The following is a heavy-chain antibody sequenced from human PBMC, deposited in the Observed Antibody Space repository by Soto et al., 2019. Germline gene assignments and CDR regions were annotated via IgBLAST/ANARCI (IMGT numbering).Heavy chain of an antibody. Sequence: QVQLVQSGAEVKKPGASVKVSCKASGYTFTSYAMHWVRQAPGQRLEWMGWINAGNGNTKYSQKFQGRVTITRDTSASTAYMELSSLRSEDTAVYFCARVAMVRGVIPPYYYYYYMYVWGKGTTVTVSS. CDR3: ARVAMVRGVIPPYYYYYYMYV. J-gene: IGHJ6*03. D-gene: IGHD3-10*01. V-gene: IGHV1-3*01. CDR2: INAGNGNT. CDR1: GYTFTSYA.